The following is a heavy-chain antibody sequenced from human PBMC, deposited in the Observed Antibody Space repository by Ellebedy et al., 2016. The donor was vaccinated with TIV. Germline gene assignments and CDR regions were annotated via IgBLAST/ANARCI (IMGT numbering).Heavy chain of an antibody. CDR3: AKGRGGGSDSSAPRYYFDY. CDR2: IGTGGNT. D-gene: IGHD3-22*01. V-gene: IGHV3-23*01. CDR1: GFTFSSYW. Sequence: GESLKISCAASGFTFSSYWMHWVRQAPGKGLEWVSGIGTGGNTFYADSVRGRFTISRDNSKKPQYLQMNSLRAEDTAIYYYAKGRGGGSDSSAPRYYFDYWGLGTLVTVSS. J-gene: IGHJ4*02.